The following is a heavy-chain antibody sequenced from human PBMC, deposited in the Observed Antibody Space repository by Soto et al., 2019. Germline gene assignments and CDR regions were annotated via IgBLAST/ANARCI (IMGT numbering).Heavy chain of an antibody. Sequence: GTSVKLSCKTSGYTITIYHVHWVRKAPGQGLEWMGIINPSGGSTSYAQKFQGRVTMTRDTSTSTVYMELSSLRSEDTAVYYCASNLHGSGSYFDYWGQGTLVTVSS. V-gene: IGHV1-46*03. CDR1: GYTITIYH. D-gene: IGHD3-10*01. J-gene: IGHJ4*02. CDR2: INPSGGST. CDR3: ASNLHGSGSYFDY.